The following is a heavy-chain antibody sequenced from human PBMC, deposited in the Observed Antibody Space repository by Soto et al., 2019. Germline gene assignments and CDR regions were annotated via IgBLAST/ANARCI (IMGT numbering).Heavy chain of an antibody. Sequence: GGSLRLSCAASGFTFSSYAMSWVRQAPGKGLEWVSAISGSGGSTYYADSVKGRFTISRDNSKNTPYLQMNSLRAEDTAVYYCAKSGRGRWLQVSDGMDVWGQGTTVTVSS. CDR2: ISGSGGST. J-gene: IGHJ6*02. CDR1: GFTFSSYA. V-gene: IGHV3-23*01. D-gene: IGHD3-16*01. CDR3: AKSGRGRWLQVSDGMDV.